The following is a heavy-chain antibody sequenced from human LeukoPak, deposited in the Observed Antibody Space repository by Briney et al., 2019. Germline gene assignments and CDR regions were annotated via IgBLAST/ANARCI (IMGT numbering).Heavy chain of an antibody. Sequence: ASVKVSCKASGGTFSSYAISWVRQAPGQGLEWMGWINPNGGGTNYAQKSQGRVTMTRDTSISTAYMELSSLRSDDTAVYYCARDAVGDSSGYYYPYWGQGTLVTVSS. CDR3: ARDAVGDSSGYYYPY. V-gene: IGHV1-2*02. CDR2: INPNGGGT. J-gene: IGHJ4*02. D-gene: IGHD3-22*01. CDR1: GGTFSSYA.